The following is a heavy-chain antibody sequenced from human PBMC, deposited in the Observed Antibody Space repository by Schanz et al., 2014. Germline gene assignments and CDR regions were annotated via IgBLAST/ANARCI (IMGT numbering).Heavy chain of an antibody. CDR3: ARDRAPSRYGGII. V-gene: IGHV3-11*01. J-gene: IGHJ3*02. D-gene: IGHD3-16*01. Sequence: QVQLVESGGGLVKPGGSLRLSCAASGFTFSDYYMSWIRQAPGKGLEWVSYISNSGTIKYYADSVKGRFTISRDNAKNSLYLQMNSLRAKDTAIYDCARDRAPSRYGGIIWGQGTMVTVSS. CDR2: ISNSGTIK. CDR1: GFTFSDYY.